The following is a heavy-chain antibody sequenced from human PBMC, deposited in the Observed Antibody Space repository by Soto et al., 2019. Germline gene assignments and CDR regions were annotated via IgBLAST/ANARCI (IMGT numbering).Heavy chain of an antibody. CDR3: AMYLGRDYYYYYYGMDV. CDR2: IYYSGST. V-gene: IGHV4-31*03. J-gene: IGHJ6*02. D-gene: IGHD1-26*01. Sequence: TSETLSLTCTVSGGSISSGGYYWSWIRQHPGKGLVWIGYIYYSGSTYYNPSLKSRVTISVDTSKNQFSLKLSSVTAADTAVYYCAMYLGRDYYYYYYGMDVWGQGTTVTVSS. CDR1: GGSISSGGYY.